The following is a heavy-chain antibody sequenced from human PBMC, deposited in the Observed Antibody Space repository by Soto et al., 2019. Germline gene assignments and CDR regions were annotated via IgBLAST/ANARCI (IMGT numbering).Heavy chain of an antibody. J-gene: IGHJ6*02. CDR2: IDPSDSYT. Sequence: GESLKISCKGSGYIFTSYWISWVRQRPGKGLEWMVRIDPSDSYTNYSPSFQGHVTISADKSISTAYLHWSSLKASDTAMYYCVRHRYYGYYYYGMDVWGQGTTVTVSS. CDR1: GYIFTSYW. CDR3: VRHRYYGYYYYGMDV. D-gene: IGHD4-17*01. V-gene: IGHV5-10-1*01.